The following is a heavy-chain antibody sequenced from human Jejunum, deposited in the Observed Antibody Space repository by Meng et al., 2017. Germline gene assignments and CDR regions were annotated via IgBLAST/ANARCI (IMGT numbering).Heavy chain of an antibody. D-gene: IGHD1/OR15-1a*01. J-gene: IGHJ5*02. CDR3: ARLREVPLGTGDWFDP. V-gene: IGHV4-4*02. CDR2: IYHTRST. Sequence: QGQLKGSGPGLVKPSGTLSLTFDVSCVSVNTPNWWSWVRHSPGKGLEWIGEIYHTRSTNYNPSLKSRVSVSMDGSKNQFSLKLTSVTAADTAVYFCARLREVPLGTGDWFDPWGQGTLVTVPQ. CDR1: CVSVNTPNW.